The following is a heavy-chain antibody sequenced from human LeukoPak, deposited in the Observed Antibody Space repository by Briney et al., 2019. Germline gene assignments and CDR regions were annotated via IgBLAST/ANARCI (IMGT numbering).Heavy chain of an antibody. CDR3: AKDGPLTPTSYGHTYFDY. V-gene: IGHV3-30-3*01. D-gene: IGHD5-18*01. Sequence: QPGGSLRLSCAASGFTFSSYAMHWVRQAPGKGLEWVAVISYDGSNKYYADSVKGRFTISRDNSKNTLYLQMNSLRAEDTAVYYCAKDGPLTPTSYGHTYFDYWGQGTLVTVSS. J-gene: IGHJ4*02. CDR1: GFTFSSYA. CDR2: ISYDGSNK.